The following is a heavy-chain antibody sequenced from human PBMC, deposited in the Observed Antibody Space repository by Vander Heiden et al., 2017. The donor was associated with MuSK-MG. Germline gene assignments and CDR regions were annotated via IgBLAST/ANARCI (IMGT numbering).Heavy chain of an antibody. CDR2: IRGSDDNT. J-gene: IGHJ2*01. CDR1: GSPFRSHA. V-gene: IGHV3-23*01. Sequence: EVQLMESGGGLVQPGGSLSLSCAASGSPFRSHAMSWVRPDPGKGLEWVSAIRGSDDNTYYADAVKGRFTISRDNSKDTLYLQMNSLRAEDTAVYYCAKDRASSGWRFDLWGRGTLVTVSS. D-gene: IGHD2-15*01. CDR3: AKDRASSGWRFDL.